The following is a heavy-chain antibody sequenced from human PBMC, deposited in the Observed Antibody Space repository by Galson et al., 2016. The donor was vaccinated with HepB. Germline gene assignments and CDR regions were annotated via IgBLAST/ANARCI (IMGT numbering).Heavy chain of an antibody. CDR1: GFTVSSNC. Sequence: SLRLSCAASGFTVSSNCMSWVRQAPGKGLEWVSLICDGGSAYYTDSVKARFTISRDNSKNTLYLQMSNLRPEDTAVYFCARDPPRVPDFALDVWGQGTTVTVSS. CDR3: ARDPPRVPDFALDV. CDR2: ICDGGSA. V-gene: IGHV3-66*01. J-gene: IGHJ6*02.